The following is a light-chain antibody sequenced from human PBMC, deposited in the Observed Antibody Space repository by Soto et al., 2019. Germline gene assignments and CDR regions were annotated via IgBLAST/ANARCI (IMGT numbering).Light chain of an antibody. J-gene: IGKJ1*01. CDR3: HQYNIWPPWT. CDR1: QSISSD. V-gene: IGKV3-15*01. Sequence: EIVMTQSPATLSVSPGERATLSCRASQSISSDLAWYQQKPGQAPRLLMYDASTRATGVPDRFSGSGSGTEFTLTISSLQSEDFAVYYCHQYNIWPPWTFGQGTKVEIK. CDR2: DAS.